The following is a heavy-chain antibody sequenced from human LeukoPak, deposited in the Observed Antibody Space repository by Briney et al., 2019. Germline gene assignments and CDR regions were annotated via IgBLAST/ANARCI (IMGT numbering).Heavy chain of an antibody. J-gene: IGHJ4*02. V-gene: IGHV4-59*08. Sequence: SETLSLTCTVSGGSISSYYWSWIRQPPGKGLEWIGYIYYSGSTNYNPSLKSRVTISVDTSKNQFSLKLSSVTAADTAVYYCARQRSFGYDSSILDYWGQGTLVTVSS. D-gene: IGHD3-22*01. CDR2: IYYSGST. CDR3: ARQRSFGYDSSILDY. CDR1: GGSISSYY.